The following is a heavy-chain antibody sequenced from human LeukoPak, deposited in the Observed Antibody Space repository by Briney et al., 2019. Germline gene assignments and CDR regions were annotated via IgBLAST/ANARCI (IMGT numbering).Heavy chain of an antibody. V-gene: IGHV3-23*01. CDR2: ITGSGGNT. D-gene: IGHD3-10*01. Sequence: SGGSLRLSCAASGFPFNSNAMSWVRQTPGKGLEWVSAITGSGGNTYYADSVKGRFTTSRDNSKNTLYLQMNSLRAEDTAVYYCSRVFPRYGSGSPEDNQSFDYWGQGTLVTVSS. CDR1: GFPFNSNA. CDR3: SRVFPRYGSGSPEDNQSFDY. J-gene: IGHJ4*02.